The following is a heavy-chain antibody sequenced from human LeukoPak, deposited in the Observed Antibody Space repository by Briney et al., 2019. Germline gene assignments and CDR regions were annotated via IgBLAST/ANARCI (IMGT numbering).Heavy chain of an antibody. CDR1: GGSFSGYY. CDR2: INHSGST. V-gene: IGHV4-34*01. CDR3: ASITVENWFDP. D-gene: IGHD4-4*01. Sequence: SETLSLTCAVYGGSFSGYYWSWIRQPPGKGLEWIGEINHSGSTNYNPSLKSRVTISVDTTKNQFSLKLSSVTAADTAVYYCASITVENWFDPWGQGTLVTVSS. J-gene: IGHJ5*02.